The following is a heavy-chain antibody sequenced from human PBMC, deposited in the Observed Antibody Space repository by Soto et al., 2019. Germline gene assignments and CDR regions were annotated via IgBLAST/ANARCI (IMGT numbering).Heavy chain of an antibody. CDR2: MNPNSGNT. D-gene: IGHD3-9*01. CDR1: GYTFTSYD. J-gene: IGHJ6*02. CDR3: ASAYYDILTGYRPWYYYGMDV. V-gene: IGHV1-8*01. Sequence: ASVKVSCKASGYTFTSYDINWVRQATGQGLEWMGWMNPNSGNTGYAQKFQGRVTMTRNTSISTAYMELSSLRSEDTAVYYCASAYYDILTGYRPWYYYGMDVWGQGTTVTVSS.